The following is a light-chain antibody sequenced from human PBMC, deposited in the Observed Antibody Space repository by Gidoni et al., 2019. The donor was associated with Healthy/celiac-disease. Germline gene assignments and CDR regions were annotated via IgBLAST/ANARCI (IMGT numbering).Light chain of an antibody. Sequence: EIVLTQSPATLSLSPGERATLSCRASQSVSSYLAWYQQKPGQAPRLLIYDASNRATGIPARFSGSGSGTDFTLTISSLEPEDFAVYYCQQRSNWSWTFGQXTKVEI. J-gene: IGKJ1*01. CDR1: QSVSSY. CDR2: DAS. CDR3: QQRSNWSWT. V-gene: IGKV3-11*01.